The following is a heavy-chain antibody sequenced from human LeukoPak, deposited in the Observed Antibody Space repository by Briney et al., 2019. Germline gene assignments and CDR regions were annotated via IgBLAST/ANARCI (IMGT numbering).Heavy chain of an antibody. D-gene: IGHD1-26*01. J-gene: IGHJ4*02. Sequence: SETLSLTCAVYGGSFSGYYWSWIRQPPGKGLEWIGEINHSGSTNYNPSLKSRVTISVDTSKNQFSLKLSSVTAADTAVYYCASSPVGATNYWGQGTLVTVSS. CDR3: ASSPVGATNY. CDR1: GGSFSGYY. CDR2: INHSGST. V-gene: IGHV4-34*01.